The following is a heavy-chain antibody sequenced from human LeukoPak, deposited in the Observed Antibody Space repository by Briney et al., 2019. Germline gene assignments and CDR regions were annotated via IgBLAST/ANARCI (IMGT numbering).Heavy chain of an antibody. CDR1: GGSISSYY. V-gene: IGHV4-59*01. CDR3: ARGLNRTYRDY. J-gene: IGHJ4*02. D-gene: IGHD1-1*01. Sequence: PSETLSLTCTVSGGSISSYYWSWIRQSPGKGLECIGYIHYTGSTNYNPSLKSRVTISVDTSKNQFSLKLSSVTAADTAVYYCARGLNRTYRDYWGQGTLVTVSS. CDR2: IHYTGST.